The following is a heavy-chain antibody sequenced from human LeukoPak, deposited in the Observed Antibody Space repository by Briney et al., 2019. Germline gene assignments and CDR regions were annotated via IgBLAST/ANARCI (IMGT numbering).Heavy chain of an antibody. CDR1: GFTVSNKY. V-gene: IGHV3-53*01. CDR3: ARVLRYCSGGNCYSGGLGYMDV. J-gene: IGHJ6*03. CDR2: IYSDGRT. D-gene: IGHD2-15*01. Sequence: PGGSLRLSCAASGFTVSNKYMTWDRQAPGKGLEWVSLIYSDGRTYYADSVKGRCTISRDNSKNTLYLQMNSLRAEDTAVYCARVLRYCSGGNCYSGGLGYMDVWGKGTTVTISS.